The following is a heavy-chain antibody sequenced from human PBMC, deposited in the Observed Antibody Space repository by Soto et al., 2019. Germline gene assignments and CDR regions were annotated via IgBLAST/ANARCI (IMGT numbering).Heavy chain of an antibody. Sequence: QVQLVESGGGVVQPGRSLSLSCAASGFTFSSYAMHWVRQAPGKGLEWVAVISYDGSNKYYADSVKGRFTISRDNSKNSLYLQMNSLRAEDTAVYYCARGYYYDSSGSEYWGQGTLVTVCS. V-gene: IGHV3-30-3*01. CDR1: GFTFSSYA. CDR3: ARGYYYDSSGSEY. CDR2: ISYDGSNK. D-gene: IGHD3-22*01. J-gene: IGHJ4*02.